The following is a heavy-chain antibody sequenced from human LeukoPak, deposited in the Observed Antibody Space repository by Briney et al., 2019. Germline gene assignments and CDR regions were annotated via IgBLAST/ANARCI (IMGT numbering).Heavy chain of an antibody. J-gene: IGHJ4*02. CDR3: AKATSSTWYNYDY. Sequence: GGTLRLSCAASGFTFSSYAMSWARQAPGKGLEWVSAISGGGFNTYSADSVKGRFTISRDSSKNTLFLQMNSLRAEDTALYYCAKATSSTWYNYDYWGQGTLVTVSS. CDR2: ISGGGFNT. V-gene: IGHV3-23*01. CDR1: GFTFSSYA. D-gene: IGHD6-13*01.